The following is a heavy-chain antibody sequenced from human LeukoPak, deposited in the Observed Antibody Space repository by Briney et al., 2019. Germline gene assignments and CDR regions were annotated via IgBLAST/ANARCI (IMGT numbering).Heavy chain of an antibody. Sequence: PSETLSLTCTVTGGSISSYYWSWIRQPPGKGLEWIGYIHYSGSTNYNPSLKSRVTISVDTSKNQFSLKLSSVTAADTAVYYCARVVSTVTTYYFDYWGQGTLVTVSS. CDR2: IHYSGST. CDR1: GGSISSYY. V-gene: IGHV4-59*01. CDR3: ARVVSTVTTYYFDY. J-gene: IGHJ4*02. D-gene: IGHD4-17*01.